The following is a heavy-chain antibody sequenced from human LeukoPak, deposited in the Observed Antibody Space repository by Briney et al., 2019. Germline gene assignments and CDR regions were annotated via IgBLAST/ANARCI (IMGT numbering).Heavy chain of an antibody. CDR3: ARDLEMATITGY. J-gene: IGHJ4*02. CDR2: INPSGGST. D-gene: IGHD5-24*01. CDR1: GYTFTSYY. V-gene: IGHV1-46*01. Sequence: ASVKVSCKASGYTFTSYYMHWVRQAPAQGLEWMGIINPSGGSTSYAQKFQGRVTMTRDMSTSTVYMELSSLRSEDTAVYYCARDLEMATITGYWGQGTLVTVSS.